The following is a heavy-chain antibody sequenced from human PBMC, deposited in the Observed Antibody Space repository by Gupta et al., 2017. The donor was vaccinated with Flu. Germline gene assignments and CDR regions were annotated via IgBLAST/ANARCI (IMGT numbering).Heavy chain of an antibody. J-gene: IGHJ4*02. CDR3: AASVKLAY. Sequence: GMPFSDYYMTWVRQAPGKGLEWISYIANSASGTTTYYADSVKGRCSIARDDNTNTVYLQMNNLRRDDTATYYCAASVKLAYWSQGTLVTVVS. V-gene: IGHV3-11*01. CDR2: IANSASGTTT. CDR1: GMPFSDYY. D-gene: IGHD3-10*01.